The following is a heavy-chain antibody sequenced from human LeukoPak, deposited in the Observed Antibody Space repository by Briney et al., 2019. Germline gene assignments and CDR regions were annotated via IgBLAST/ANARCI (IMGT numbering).Heavy chain of an antibody. D-gene: IGHD3-22*01. CDR2: INAGNGNT. Sequence: ASVKVSCKASGYTFTSYAMHWVRQAPGQRLEWMGWINAGNGNTKYSQKFQGRVTITRDTSASTAYMELSSLRSEDTAVYYCAGARDYYDSSGYDLYFDYWGQGTLVTVSS. J-gene: IGHJ4*02. CDR3: AGARDYYDSSGYDLYFDY. V-gene: IGHV1-3*01. CDR1: GYTFTSYA.